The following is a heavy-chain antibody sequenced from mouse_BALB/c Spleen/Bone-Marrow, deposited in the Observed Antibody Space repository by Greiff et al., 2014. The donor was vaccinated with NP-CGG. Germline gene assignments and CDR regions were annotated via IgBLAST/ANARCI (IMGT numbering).Heavy chain of an antibody. Sequence: QVQLQQSGPELVRPGVSVKISCKGSGYTFTDYAMHWVKRSHAKSLEWIGVISTYSGNTNYIQKFKGKATMTVDKSSSTAYMELARLTSEDSAIYYCARYGYGSSYYAMDYWGQGTSVTVSS. D-gene: IGHD1-1*01. V-gene: IGHV1-67*01. CDR2: ISTYSGNT. CDR3: ARYGYGSSYYAMDY. CDR1: GYTFTDYA. J-gene: IGHJ4*01.